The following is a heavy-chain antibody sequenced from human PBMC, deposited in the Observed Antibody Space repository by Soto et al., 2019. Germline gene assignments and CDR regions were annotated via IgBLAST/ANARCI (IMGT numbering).Heavy chain of an antibody. D-gene: IGHD3-3*01. CDR3: ANWSGFLTDV. CDR2: ISGSGGST. V-gene: IGHV3-23*01. J-gene: IGHJ6*02. CDR1: GLTFSSYA. Sequence: HPGGSLRLSCAAPGLTFSSYAMSWVRQAPGKGLEWVSAISGSGGSTYYADSVKGRFTISRDNSKNTLYLQMNSLRAEDTAVYYCANWSGFLTDVWGQGTTVTVSS.